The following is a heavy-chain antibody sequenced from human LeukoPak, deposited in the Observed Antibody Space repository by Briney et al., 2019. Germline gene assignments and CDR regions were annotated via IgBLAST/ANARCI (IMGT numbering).Heavy chain of an antibody. CDR2: ISAYNGNT. CDR1: GHTFTSYG. Sequence: ASVKVSCKASGHTFTSYGISWVRQAPGQGLEWMGWISAYNGNTNYAQKLQGRVTMTTDTSTSTAYMELRSLRSDDTAVYYCARGSRGVTDFWSGYYTAYYYMDVWGKGTTVTVSS. D-gene: IGHD3-3*01. V-gene: IGHV1-18*01. CDR3: ARGSRGVTDFWSGYYTAYYYMDV. J-gene: IGHJ6*03.